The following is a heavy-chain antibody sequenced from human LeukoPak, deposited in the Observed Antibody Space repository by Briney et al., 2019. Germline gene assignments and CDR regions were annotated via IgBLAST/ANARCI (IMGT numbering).Heavy chain of an antibody. CDR2: IYNSGST. Sequence: PSETLSLTCIVSGGSISSTSYYWGWIRQPPGKGLEWIGNIYNSGSTYYNPSLKSRVTISVDTSKNQFSLKLSSVTAADTAVYFCARGFRGDNFDYWGQGTLVTVSS. V-gene: IGHV4-39*07. D-gene: IGHD7-27*01. CDR1: GGSISSTSYY. J-gene: IGHJ4*02. CDR3: ARGFRGDNFDY.